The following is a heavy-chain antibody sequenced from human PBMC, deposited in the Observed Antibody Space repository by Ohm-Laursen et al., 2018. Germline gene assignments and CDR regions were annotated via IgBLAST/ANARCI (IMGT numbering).Heavy chain of an antibody. CDR1: GFTFSDYH. V-gene: IGHV3-11*04. CDR3: ARGAYAS. CDR2: ITGRSSTI. D-gene: IGHD3-16*01. Sequence: SLRLSCTASGFTFSDYHMSWIRQAPGKGLEWISYITGRSSTIHYAESVKGRFTISRDNAKKSLYLQMNSLRADDTAVYYCARGAYASWGQGTLVTVSS. J-gene: IGHJ5*02.